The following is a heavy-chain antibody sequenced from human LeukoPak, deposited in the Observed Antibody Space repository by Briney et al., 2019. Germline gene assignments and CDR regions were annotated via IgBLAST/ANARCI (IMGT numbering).Heavy chain of an antibody. CDR3: ARDPPYSGYDYLDY. CDR1: GFTFSSYW. J-gene: IGHJ4*02. CDR2: IKQDGSER. D-gene: IGHD5-12*01. V-gene: IGHV3-7*01. Sequence: GGSLRLSCAASGFTFSSYWMSWVRQAPGKGLEWVANIKQDGSERYYVDSVKGRFTISRDNAKNSLYLQMNSLRAEDTAVYYCARDPPYSGYDYLDYWGQGTLVTVSS.